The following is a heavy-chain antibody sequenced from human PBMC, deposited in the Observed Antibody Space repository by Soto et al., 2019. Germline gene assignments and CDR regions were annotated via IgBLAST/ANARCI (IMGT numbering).Heavy chain of an antibody. CDR1: GCSIRRSSYY. CDR2: IYYSGST. D-gene: IGHD3-10*01. V-gene: IGHV4-39*01. J-gene: IGHJ6*02. CDR3: ARQPSTTYGSEGTPDV. Sequence: QLQLQESGPGLVKPSETLSLTCTFSGCSIRRSSYYWGWIRQPPGKGLEWIGSIYYSGSTYYNPSLKRRVNISVDTSKNQFSLKLSSVTAADTAVYYCARQPSTTYGSEGTPDVWGQGTTFTFSS.